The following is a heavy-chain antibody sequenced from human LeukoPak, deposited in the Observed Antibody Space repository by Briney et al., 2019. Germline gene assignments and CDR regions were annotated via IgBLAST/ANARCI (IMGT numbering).Heavy chain of an antibody. J-gene: IGHJ4*02. CDR2: INPNSGGT. CDR1: GYTFTGYY. Sequence: GASVKVSCKASGYTFTGYYMHWVRQAPGQGLEGMGRINPNSGGTNYAQKFQGRVTMTRDTSISTAYMEMSRQRYDDTAVYYCARDKQLVRRPGPIDYWGQGTLVTVSS. V-gene: IGHV1-2*06. CDR3: ARDKQLVRRPGPIDY. D-gene: IGHD6-6*01.